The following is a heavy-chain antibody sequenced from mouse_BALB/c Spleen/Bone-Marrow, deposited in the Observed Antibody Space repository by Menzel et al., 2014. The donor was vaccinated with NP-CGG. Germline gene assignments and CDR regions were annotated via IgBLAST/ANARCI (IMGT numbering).Heavy chain of an antibody. CDR3: ARGAPYYFDY. D-gene: IGHD3-1*01. J-gene: IGHJ2*01. Sequence: VKLVESGPELVKPGASVKMSCKASGYTFTSYFIHWVKQRPGQGLEWIGWIYPGDGSTNYNEKFKGKTTLTADKSSSTAYMLLSSLTSEDSAIYFCARGAPYYFDYWSHGTTLTVSS. CDR1: GYTFTSYF. CDR2: IYPGDGST. V-gene: IGHV1S56*01.